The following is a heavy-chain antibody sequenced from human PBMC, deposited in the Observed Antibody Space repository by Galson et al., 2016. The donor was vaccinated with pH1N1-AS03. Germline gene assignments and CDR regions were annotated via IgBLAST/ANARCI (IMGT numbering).Heavy chain of an antibody. CDR1: GGSISSADYY. CDR3: VVDWGPSGFAL. D-gene: IGHD3-9*01. CDR2: IYYSGRT. J-gene: IGHJ5*02. V-gene: IGHV4-30-4*01. Sequence: TLSLTCTVSGGSISSADYYWSWIRQPPGKGLEWIGYIYYSGRTYYKPSLKNRVTISVDTSKKQFSVRLTSVTAADTAVYYCVVDWGPSGFALWGQGTLVTVSS.